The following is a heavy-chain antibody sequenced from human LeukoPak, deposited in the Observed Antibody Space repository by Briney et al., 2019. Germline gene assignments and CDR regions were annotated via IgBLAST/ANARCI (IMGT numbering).Heavy chain of an antibody. V-gene: IGHV4-61*02. J-gene: IGHJ4*02. CDR3: ARGRYNWNDVWVFDY. D-gene: IGHD1-1*01. Sequence: SETLSLTCTVSGGSISSGSYYWSWIRQPAGKGLEWIGRIYTCGSTNYNPSLKSRVTISVDTSKNQFSLKLSSVTAADTAVYYCARGRYNWNDVWVFDYWGQGTLVTVSS. CDR2: IYTCGST. CDR1: GGSISSGSYY.